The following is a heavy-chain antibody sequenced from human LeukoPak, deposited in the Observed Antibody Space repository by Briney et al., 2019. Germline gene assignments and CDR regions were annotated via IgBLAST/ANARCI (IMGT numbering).Heavy chain of an antibody. V-gene: IGHV1-8*02. J-gene: IGHJ6*02. CDR2: MNPNSGNT. CDR1: GYTFSGYY. Sequence: ASVKVSCKASGYTFSGYYIHWVRQATGQGLEWMGWMNPNSGNTGYAQKFQGRVTMTRNTSISTAYMELSSLRSEDTAVYYCARPYDRYYYYYGMDVWGQGTTVTVSS. D-gene: IGHD3-9*01. CDR3: ARPYDRYYYYYGMDV.